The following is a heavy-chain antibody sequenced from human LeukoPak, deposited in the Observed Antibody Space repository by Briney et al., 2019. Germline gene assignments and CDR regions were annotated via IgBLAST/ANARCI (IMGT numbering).Heavy chain of an antibody. V-gene: IGHV4-34*01. D-gene: IGHD3-22*01. CDR1: GGSISTDY. CDR3: ARGNPGSTMIVVVIEGFDY. Sequence: SETLSLTCTVSGGSISTDYWSWIRQPPGKGLEWIGEINHSGSTNYNPSLKSRVTISVDTSKNQFSLKLSSVTAADTAVYYCARGNPGSTMIVVVIEGFDYWGQGTLVTVSS. J-gene: IGHJ4*02. CDR2: INHSGST.